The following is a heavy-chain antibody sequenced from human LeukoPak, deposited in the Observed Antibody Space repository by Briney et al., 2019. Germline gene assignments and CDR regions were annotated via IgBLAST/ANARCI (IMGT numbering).Heavy chain of an antibody. V-gene: IGHV1-46*01. J-gene: IGHJ6*02. D-gene: IGHD6-13*01. CDR2: INPSGGST. Sequence: ASVEVSCKASGYTFTSYYMHWVRQAPGQGLEWMGIINPSGGSTSYAQKFQGRVTMTRDTSTSTVYMELSSLRSEDTAVYYCARDCGPSSSWYLFDVWGQGTTVTVSS. CDR1: GYTFTSYY. CDR3: ARDCGPSSSWYLFDV.